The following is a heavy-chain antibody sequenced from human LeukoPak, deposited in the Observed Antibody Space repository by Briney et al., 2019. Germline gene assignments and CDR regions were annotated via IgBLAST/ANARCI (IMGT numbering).Heavy chain of an antibody. Sequence: GGSLRLSCAASGFTFSSYAMHWVRQAPGKGLEYVSAISSKGGSTYYANSVKGRFTISRDNSKNTLYLQMGSLRAEDMAVYYCARGGGFLEWLPFDYWGQGTLVTVSS. CDR3: ARGGGFLEWLPFDY. CDR2: ISSKGGST. D-gene: IGHD3-3*01. J-gene: IGHJ4*02. V-gene: IGHV3-64*01. CDR1: GFTFSSYA.